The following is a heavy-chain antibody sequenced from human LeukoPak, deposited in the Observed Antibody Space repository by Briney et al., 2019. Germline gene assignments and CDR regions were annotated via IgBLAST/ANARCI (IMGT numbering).Heavy chain of an antibody. J-gene: IGHJ4*02. CDR2: MNPNSGNT. Sequence: ASVKVSCKASGYTFTSYDINWVRQATGQGLEWMGWMNPNSGNTGYAQKFQGRVTMTRITSISTAYMELGSLRSEDTAVYYCARPSDGSYNWNDGALDYWGQGTLVTVSS. CDR1: GYTFTSYD. V-gene: IGHV1-8*01. D-gene: IGHD1-20*01. CDR3: ARPSDGSYNWNDGALDY.